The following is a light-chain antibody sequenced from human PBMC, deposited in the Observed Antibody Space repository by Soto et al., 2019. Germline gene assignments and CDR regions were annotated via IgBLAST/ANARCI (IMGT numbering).Light chain of an antibody. CDR3: CSYAGSSTLV. Sequence: QSALTQPASESGSPGQSITISCTGTSSDVGSYNLVSWYQQHPGKAPKLMIYEVSKRPSGVSNRFSGSKSGNTASLTISGLKAEDEADYYCCSYAGSSTLVFGGGTKLTVL. CDR1: SSDVGSYNL. J-gene: IGLJ2*01. CDR2: EVS. V-gene: IGLV2-23*02.